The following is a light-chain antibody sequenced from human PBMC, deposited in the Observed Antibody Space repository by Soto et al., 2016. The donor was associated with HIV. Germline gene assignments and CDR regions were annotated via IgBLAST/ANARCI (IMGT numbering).Light chain of an antibody. CDR2: KAS. CDR3: QQYNNYRT. Sequence: DIQMTQSPSTLSASVGDTVTITCRASQSISTWLAWYQQKPGKAPNLLIYKASNLESGVPSRFSGSGSGTEFTLTISSLQPDDFATYYCQQYNNYRTFGQGTKVEIK. J-gene: IGKJ1*01. CDR1: QSISTW. V-gene: IGKV1-5*03.